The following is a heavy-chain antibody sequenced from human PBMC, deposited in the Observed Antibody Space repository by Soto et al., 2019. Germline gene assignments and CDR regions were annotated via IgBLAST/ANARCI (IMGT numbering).Heavy chain of an antibody. D-gene: IGHD6-19*01. CDR2: ISGGGGST. CDR1: GFTFSSYA. CDR3: AKDPRQEGGWYGADAFHI. Sequence: GVLRLSCAASGFTFSSYAMSWVRQAPGKGLEWVSAISGGGGSTYYADSVKGRFTISRDKSENTLYLQMNSLIAGDTAVYYCAKDPRQEGGWYGADAFHIWGQGTMVTVSS. J-gene: IGHJ3*02. V-gene: IGHV3-23*01.